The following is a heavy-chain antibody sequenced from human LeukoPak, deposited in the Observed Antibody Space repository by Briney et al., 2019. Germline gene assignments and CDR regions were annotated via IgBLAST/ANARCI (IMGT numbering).Heavy chain of an antibody. CDR3: ARLGISRSFDY. CDR2: ISSSSSYI. V-gene: IGHV3-21*01. CDR1: GFSFSSYN. Sequence: GGSLRLSCEASGFSFSSYNMDWVRQTPGKGLEWVSSISSSSSYIYYADSVKGRFTISRDNAKNSLYLQMNSLRAEDTAVYYCARLGISRSFDYWGQGTLVTVSS. J-gene: IGHJ4*02. D-gene: IGHD2/OR15-2a*01.